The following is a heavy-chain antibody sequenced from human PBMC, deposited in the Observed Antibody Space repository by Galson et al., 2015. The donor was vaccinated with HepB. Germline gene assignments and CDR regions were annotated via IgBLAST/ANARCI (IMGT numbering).Heavy chain of an antibody. CDR3: ARSYYYGMDV. Sequence: SLRLSCAASGFTFSSYGMHWVRQAPGKGLEWVAVISYDGSNKYYEDSVKGRFTISRDNSKNTLYLQMNSLRTEDTAVYYCARSYYYGMDVWGQGTTATASS. V-gene: IGHV3-30*03. CDR2: ISYDGSNK. CDR1: GFTFSSYG. J-gene: IGHJ6*02.